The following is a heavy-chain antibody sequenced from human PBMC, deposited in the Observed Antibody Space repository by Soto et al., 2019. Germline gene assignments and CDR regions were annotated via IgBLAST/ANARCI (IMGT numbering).Heavy chain of an antibody. J-gene: IGHJ4*02. V-gene: IGHV5-51*01. Sequence: KVSCKASGYTFTGYYMHWVRQMPGKGLEWMGTLYPGDSDIEYSPSFQGQVTISADKSINTAYLQWGSLKASDTAMYYCARLALSSGSSYPFDYWGQGTLVTVSS. CDR1: GYTFTGYY. D-gene: IGHD3-10*01. CDR2: LYPGDSDI. CDR3: ARLALSSGSSYPFDY.